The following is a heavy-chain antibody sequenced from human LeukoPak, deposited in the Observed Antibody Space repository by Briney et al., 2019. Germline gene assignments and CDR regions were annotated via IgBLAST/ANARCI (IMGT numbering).Heavy chain of an antibody. CDR3: AGGPRYYYDSSGYLN. CDR1: GGSFSGYY. CDR2: INHSGST. Sequence: PSETLSLTCAVYGGSFSGYYWSWIRQPPGKGLEWIGEINHSGSTNYNPSLKSRVTISADTSKNQFSLKLSSVTAADTAVYYCAGGPRYYYDSSGYLNWGQGTLVTVSS. D-gene: IGHD3-22*01. V-gene: IGHV4-34*01. J-gene: IGHJ4*02.